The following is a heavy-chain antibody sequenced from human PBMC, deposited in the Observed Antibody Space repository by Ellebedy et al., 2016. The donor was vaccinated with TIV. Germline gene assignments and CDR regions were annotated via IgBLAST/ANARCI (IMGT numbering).Heavy chain of an antibody. V-gene: IGHV1-18*01. Sequence: ASVKVSXXASGYTFTSYGISWVRQAPGQGLEWMGWISAYNGNTNYAQKFQGRVTITADESTSTAYMELSSLRSEDTAVYYCARETVAGNYYYYGMDVWGQGTTVTVSS. D-gene: IGHD6-19*01. J-gene: IGHJ6*02. CDR2: ISAYNGNT. CDR1: GYTFTSYG. CDR3: ARETVAGNYYYYGMDV.